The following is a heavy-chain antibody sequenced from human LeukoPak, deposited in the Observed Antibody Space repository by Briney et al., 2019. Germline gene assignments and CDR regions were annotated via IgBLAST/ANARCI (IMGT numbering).Heavy chain of an antibody. V-gene: IGHV3-7*03. D-gene: IGHD6-13*01. J-gene: IGHJ4*02. CDR1: GFTFSSYW. CDR3: AKDIAAAGTGFDY. Sequence: GGSLRLSCAASGFTFSSYWMSWVRQAPGKGLEWVANIKQDGSEKYYVDSVKGQFTISRDNAKNSLYLQMNSLRAEDMALYYCAKDIAAAGTGFDYWGQGTLVTVSS. CDR2: IKQDGSEK.